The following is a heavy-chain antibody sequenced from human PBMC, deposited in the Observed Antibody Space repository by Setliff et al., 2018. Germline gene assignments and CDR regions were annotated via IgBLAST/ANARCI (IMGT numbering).Heavy chain of an antibody. CDR1: DYTFTDYG. Sequence: GASVKVSCKASDYTFTDYGIYWVRQAPGQGLEWMGWISAYNGRTNYAEKFHARVTMTTDTATSTAYMELRSLKSDDMAVYYCARASGGSPVEDGFDIWGQGTMVTVSS. CDR2: ISAYNGRT. J-gene: IGHJ3*02. V-gene: IGHV1-18*03. CDR3: ARASGGSPVEDGFDI. D-gene: IGHD1-26*01.